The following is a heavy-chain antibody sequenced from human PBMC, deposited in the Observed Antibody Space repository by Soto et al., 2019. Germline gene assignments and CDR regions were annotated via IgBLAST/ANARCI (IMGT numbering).Heavy chain of an antibody. CDR1: DGSIIPYY. Sequence: SETLSLTCTVSDGSIIPYYWIWIRQPPGKGLEWIGYIYYAGTTTYNPSLKSRVSISVDTSKNEVSLKLTSVTAADTAVYYCARLGGYYQALDSWGQGTVVTVSS. J-gene: IGHJ4*02. CDR2: IYYAGTT. D-gene: IGHD3-22*01. CDR3: ARLGGYYQALDS. V-gene: IGHV4-59*08.